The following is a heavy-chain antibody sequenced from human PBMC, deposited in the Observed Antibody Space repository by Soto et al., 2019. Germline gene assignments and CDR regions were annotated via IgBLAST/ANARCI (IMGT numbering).Heavy chain of an antibody. CDR2: MSFDEINK. J-gene: IGHJ4*02. V-gene: IGHV3-30*18. Sequence: PGGSLRLSCAASGFSFSSYGMHWVRQAPGKGLEWVAVMSFDEINKFYADSVKGRFTVSRDISKNTLFLQMNSLRVEDTALYYCAKDYYYDSSGYASPDYWGRGTLVTVSS. CDR3: AKDYYYDSSGYASPDY. CDR1: GFSFSSYG. D-gene: IGHD3-22*01.